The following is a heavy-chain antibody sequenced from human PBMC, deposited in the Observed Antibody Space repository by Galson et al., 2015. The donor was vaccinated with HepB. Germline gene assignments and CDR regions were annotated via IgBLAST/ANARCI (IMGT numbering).Heavy chain of an antibody. D-gene: IGHD3-3*01. CDR1: GGSISSYY. Sequence: SETLSLTCTVSGGSISSYYWSWIRQPAGKGLEWIGRIYTSGSTNYNPSLKSRVTMSVDTSKNQFSLKLSSVTAADTAVYYCAREAYDFWSGYQCYYYMDVWGKGTTVTVSS. CDR3: AREAYDFWSGYQCYYYMDV. CDR2: IYTSGST. J-gene: IGHJ6*03. V-gene: IGHV4-4*07.